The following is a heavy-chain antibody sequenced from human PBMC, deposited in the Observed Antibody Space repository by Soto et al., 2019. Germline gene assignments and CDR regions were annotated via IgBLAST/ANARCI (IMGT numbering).Heavy chain of an antibody. D-gene: IGHD2-2*01. CDR2: IYYSGST. V-gene: IGHV4-59*08. Sequence: SETLSLTCTVSGGSISSYYWSWIRQPPGKGLEWIGYIYYSGSTNYNPSLKSRVTISVDTSKNQFSLKLSSVTAADTAVYYCARLDFLPAAIVDYWGQGTLVTVSS. CDR3: ARLDFLPAAIVDY. J-gene: IGHJ4*02. CDR1: GGSISSYY.